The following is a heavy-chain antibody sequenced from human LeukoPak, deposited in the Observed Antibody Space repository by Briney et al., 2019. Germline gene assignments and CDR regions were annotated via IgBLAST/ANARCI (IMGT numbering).Heavy chain of an antibody. D-gene: IGHD3-3*01. CDR1: GFTFSSYG. J-gene: IGHJ3*02. Sequence: GGSLRLSCAASGFTFSSYGTHWVRQAPGKGLEWVAVIWYDGSNKYYADSVKGRFTISRDNSKNTLYLQMNSLRAEDTAVYYCAASLTYYDFWSGYRPWNDAFDIWGQGTMVTVSS. CDR2: IWYDGSNK. V-gene: IGHV3-33*01. CDR3: AASLTYYDFWSGYRPWNDAFDI.